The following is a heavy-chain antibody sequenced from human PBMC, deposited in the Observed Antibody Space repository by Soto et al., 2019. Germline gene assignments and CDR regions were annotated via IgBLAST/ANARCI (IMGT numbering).Heavy chain of an antibody. D-gene: IGHD1-26*01. CDR3: AREFGRGWRGSVYYYGMDV. V-gene: IGHV1-69*01. Sequence: QVQLVQSGAEVKKPGSSVKGSCKASGGTFSSYAISWVRQAPGQGLEWMGGIIPIFGTANYAQKFQGRVTITADESTSKAYMELSSLISEDTALYYCAREFGRGWRGSVYYYGMDVWGQGSTVTVYS. CDR1: GGTFSSYA. CDR2: IIPIFGTA. J-gene: IGHJ6*02.